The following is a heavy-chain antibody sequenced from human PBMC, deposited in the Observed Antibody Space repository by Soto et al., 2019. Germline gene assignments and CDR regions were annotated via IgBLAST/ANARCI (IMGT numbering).Heavy chain of an antibody. Sequence: VQLVESGGRLVKPGGSLRLSCAASGIVFSDYMSWVRQAPGKGLEWLSYISGSGRTIYSADSVKGRFTISRDNATNSLYLQMNNVRTEDTAVYYCARLPFPWGWFDPWGQGTLVTVSS. CDR1: GIVFSDY. V-gene: IGHV3-11*01. CDR3: ARLPFPWGWFDP. CDR2: ISGSGRTI. J-gene: IGHJ5*02. D-gene: IGHD3-16*01.